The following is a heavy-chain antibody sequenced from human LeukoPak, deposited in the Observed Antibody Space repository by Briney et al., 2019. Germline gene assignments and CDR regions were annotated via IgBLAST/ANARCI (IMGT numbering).Heavy chain of an antibody. CDR2: ISYDGSNK. J-gene: IGHJ4*02. CDR1: GFTFSSYA. CDR3: ARDKLHYDILTGLLSGVLDY. Sequence: GGSLRLSCAASGFTFSSYAMHWVRQAPGKGLGWVAVISYDGSNKYYADSVKGRFTISRDNSKNTLYLQMNSLRAEDTAVYYCARDKLHYDILTGLLSGVLDYWGQGTLVTVSS. V-gene: IGHV3-30*04. D-gene: IGHD3-9*01.